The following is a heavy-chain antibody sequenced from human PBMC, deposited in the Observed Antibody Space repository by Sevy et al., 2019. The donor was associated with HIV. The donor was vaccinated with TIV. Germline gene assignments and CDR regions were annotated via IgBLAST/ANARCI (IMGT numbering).Heavy chain of an antibody. CDR3: AREGGVATTGDHDAFDI. CDR1: GDTFSTYG. V-gene: IGHV1-69*13. D-gene: IGHD7-27*01. J-gene: IGHJ3*02. CDR2: IIPIFGTP. Sequence: ASVKVSCKASGDTFSTYGLSWVRQATGQGLEWMGGIIPIFGTPNYAQKFQGRVTITADESASTAYMELSSLRYEDTARYYCAREGGVATTGDHDAFDIWGHGTLVTVSS.